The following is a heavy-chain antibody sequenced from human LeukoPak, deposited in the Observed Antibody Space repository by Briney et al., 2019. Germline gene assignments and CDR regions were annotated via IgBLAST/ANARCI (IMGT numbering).Heavy chain of an antibody. CDR3: GRNGYYSVDY. J-gene: IGHJ4*02. Sequence: RPSETLSLTCAVSGGSPSSGYWWTWVRQSPGKGLEWIVEISHAGRTNYNPSLKSRVTISLDKAKNQFSLRLSSMTAADTAVYYCGRNGYYSVDYWGRGTLVTVSS. CDR2: ISHAGRT. CDR1: GGSPSSGYW. D-gene: IGHD4-17*01. V-gene: IGHV4-4*02.